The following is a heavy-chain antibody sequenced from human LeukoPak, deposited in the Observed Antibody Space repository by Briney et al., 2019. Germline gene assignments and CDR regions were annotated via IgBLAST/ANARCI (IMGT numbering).Heavy chain of an antibody. CDR2: ISSNGGST. D-gene: IGHD1-26*01. CDR1: GFTFSSYA. V-gene: IGHV3-64*01. CDR3: ARARHSGSYYVDY. Sequence: GGSLRLSCAASGFTFSSYAMHWVRQAPGKGLEYVSAISSNGGSTYYANSVKGRFTISRDSSKNTLYLQMGSLRPDDMAVYYCARARHSGSYYVDYWGQGTLVTVSS. J-gene: IGHJ4*02.